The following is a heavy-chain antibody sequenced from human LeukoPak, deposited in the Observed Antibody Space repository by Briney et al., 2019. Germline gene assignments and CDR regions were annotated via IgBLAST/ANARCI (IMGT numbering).Heavy chain of an antibody. CDR2: ISAYNGNT. CDR1: GYTFTSYG. D-gene: IGHD1-1*01. V-gene: IGHV1-18*01. J-gene: IGHJ6*03. CDR3: ARGRVSSSTWYSTYYYYFYMDV. Sequence: ASVKVSCKASGYTFTSYGISWVRQAPGQGLEWMGWISAYNGNTNYAQKLQGRVTMTTDTSTSTAYMELRSLRSDDTAVYYCARGRVSSSTWYSTYYYYFYMDVWGKGTTVTVSS.